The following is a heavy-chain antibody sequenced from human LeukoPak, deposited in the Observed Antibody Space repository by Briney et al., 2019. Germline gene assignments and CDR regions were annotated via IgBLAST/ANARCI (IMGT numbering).Heavy chain of an antibody. CDR2: ISGSGGST. D-gene: IGHD1-14*01. CDR3: AIRNYYFAY. CDR1: GFTFSTSA. Sequence: PGGSLRLSCAASGFTFSTSAMSWVRQAPGKGLEWVSVISGSGGSTYYADSVKGRFTISRDNSNNTLYLQVNSLRAEDTAIYYCAIRNYYFAYWGQGTLVTVSS. J-gene: IGHJ4*02. V-gene: IGHV3-23*01.